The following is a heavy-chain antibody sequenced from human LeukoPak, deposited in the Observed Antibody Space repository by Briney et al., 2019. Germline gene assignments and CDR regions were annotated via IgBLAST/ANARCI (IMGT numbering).Heavy chain of an antibody. CDR1: GYTFTDYY. V-gene: IGHV1-2*02. CDR3: ANYDYSKNFDY. Sequence: ASVKVSCKASGYTFTDYYIHWVRQTPGQGLEWMGWVNPKSGGTNYARKFQGRVTMTRDTSFSTAYMEVSRLRSEDTAVYYCANYDYSKNFDYWGQGTLVTVSS. J-gene: IGHJ4*02. CDR2: VNPKSGGT. D-gene: IGHD4-11*01.